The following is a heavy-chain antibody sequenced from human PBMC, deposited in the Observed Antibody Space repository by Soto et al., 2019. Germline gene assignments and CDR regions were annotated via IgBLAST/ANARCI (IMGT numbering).Heavy chain of an antibody. V-gene: IGHV4-34*01. CDR3: ARGLPTMVRNYYMDV. CDR2: INHSGST. D-gene: IGHD3-10*01. Sequence: SETLSLTCAVYGGSFSGYYWSWIRQPPGKGLEWIGEINHSGSTNYNPSLKSRVTISVDTSKNQFSLKLSSVTAADTAVYYCARGLPTMVRNYYMDVWGKGTTVTVSS. J-gene: IGHJ6*03. CDR1: GGSFSGYY.